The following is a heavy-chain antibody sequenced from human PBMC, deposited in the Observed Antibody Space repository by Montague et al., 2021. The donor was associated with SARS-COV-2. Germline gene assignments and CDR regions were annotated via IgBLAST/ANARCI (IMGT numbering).Heavy chain of an antibody. CDR3: ARAGGDYYYHHYYGMDV. CDR1: GGSISSSNW. V-gene: IGHV4-4*02. Sequence: SETLSLTCAVSGGSISSSNWWSWVRQPPGKGLEWIGEIYHSGSTNYNPSLKSRVTISIDKAKNQFSLKLSSVTAADTAVYYCARAGGDYYYHHYYGMDVWGQGTTVTVSS. CDR2: IYHSGST. D-gene: IGHD4-17*01. J-gene: IGHJ6*02.